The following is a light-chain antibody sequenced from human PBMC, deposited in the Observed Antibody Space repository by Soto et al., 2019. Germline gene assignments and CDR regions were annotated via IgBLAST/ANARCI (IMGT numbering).Light chain of an antibody. Sequence: ATRMTQSPSSLSASTGDRATITCRASQGISSYLAWYQQKPGKAPKLLIYAASTLQSGVPSRFSGSGSGTDFTLTISCLQSEDFATYYCQQYYSYPRTFGQGTKVEIK. CDR3: QQYYSYPRT. CDR2: AAS. V-gene: IGKV1-8*01. J-gene: IGKJ1*01. CDR1: QGISSY.